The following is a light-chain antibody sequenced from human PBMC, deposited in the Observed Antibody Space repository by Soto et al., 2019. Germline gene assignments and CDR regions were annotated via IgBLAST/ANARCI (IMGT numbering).Light chain of an antibody. V-gene: IGKV3-11*01. CDR3: TQRIAEPWT. J-gene: IGKJ1*01. Sequence: IVMTQSPATLSLSPGERATLSCRASQNIENYLAWYQQKPGQAPRLLIYDTSNRATGIPARFSGSGSGTDFTLTISSLESEDFAVFYCTQRIAEPWTSGQGTKVKIK. CDR2: DTS. CDR1: QNIENY.